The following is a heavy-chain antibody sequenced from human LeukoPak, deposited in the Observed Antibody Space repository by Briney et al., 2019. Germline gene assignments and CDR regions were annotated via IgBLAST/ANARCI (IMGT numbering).Heavy chain of an antibody. J-gene: IGHJ4*02. CDR3: ARRYHQSCTNGLCYLADLGFDY. CDR1: GGSISSSSYY. Sequence: PSQTLSLTCTVSGGSISSSSYYWGWIRQPPGKGLEWIGSIYYTGSTYYNPSLKSRVTISVDTSKNQFSLKLNSVTAADTAVYYCARRYHQSCTNGLCYLADLGFDYWGQGTLVTVSS. V-gene: IGHV4-39*01. D-gene: IGHD2-8*01. CDR2: IYYTGST.